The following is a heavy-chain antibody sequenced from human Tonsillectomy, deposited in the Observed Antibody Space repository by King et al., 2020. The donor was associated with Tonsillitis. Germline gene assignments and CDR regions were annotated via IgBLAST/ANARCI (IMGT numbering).Heavy chain of an antibody. CDR2: INHRGVT. D-gene: IGHD6-19*01. Sequence: VQLQQWGAGLLKPSETLSLTCAVYGESLSTYYWSWIRQSPGKGLEWIGDINHRGVTTYNPSLKSRVTMSVDTSRNHFSLKLSSVTAAATAVYSCAGQWLARAWFDPWGQGTLATVSS. J-gene: IGHJ5*02. CDR1: GESLSTYY. CDR3: AGQWLARAWFDP. V-gene: IGHV4-34*01.